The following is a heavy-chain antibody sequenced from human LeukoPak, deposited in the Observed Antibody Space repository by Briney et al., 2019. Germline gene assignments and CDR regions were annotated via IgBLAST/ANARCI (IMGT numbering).Heavy chain of an antibody. V-gene: IGHV4-59*08. Sequence: SETLSLTCTVSGVSISSYYWSWLRQPPGQGLEWIGYIYYSGSTKYSPSLKSRVTISVDTSKNQFSLKLRSVTAADTAVYYCATWRLWYDSSGYFFDYWGQGTLVTVSS. D-gene: IGHD3-22*01. CDR3: ATWRLWYDSSGYFFDY. J-gene: IGHJ4*02. CDR2: IYYSGST. CDR1: GVSISSYY.